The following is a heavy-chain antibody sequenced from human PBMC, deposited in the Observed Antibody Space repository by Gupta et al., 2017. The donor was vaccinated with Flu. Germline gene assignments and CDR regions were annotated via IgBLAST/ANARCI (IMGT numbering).Heavy chain of an antibody. D-gene: IGHD6-13*01. CDR3: AKAPLSSSWYSLQTRFDY. CDR1: GFTFSSYA. V-gene: IGHV3-23*01. Sequence: EVQLLESGGGLVQPGGSLRLSCAASGFTFSSYAMSWVRQAPGKGLEWVSAISGSGGSTYYADSVKGRFTISRDNSKNTLYLQMNSLRAEDTAVYYCAKAPLSSSWYSLQTRFDYWGQGTLVTVSS. CDR2: ISGSGGST. J-gene: IGHJ4*02.